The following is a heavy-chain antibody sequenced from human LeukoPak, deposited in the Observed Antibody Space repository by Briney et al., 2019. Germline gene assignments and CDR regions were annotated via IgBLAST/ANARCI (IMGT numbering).Heavy chain of an antibody. Sequence: LETLSLTCAVYGGSFSNYDWTWIRQPPVKGLEWIGEINHNGRTNYNPSLKSRLTISADTSKNQFSLKLRSVTAADTAVYYCARGRSRVTVFGVALNWFDSWGQGNLVSVSS. D-gene: IGHD3-3*01. CDR2: INHNGRT. V-gene: IGHV4-34*01. CDR3: ARGRSRVTVFGVALNWFDS. CDR1: GGSFSNYD. J-gene: IGHJ5*01.